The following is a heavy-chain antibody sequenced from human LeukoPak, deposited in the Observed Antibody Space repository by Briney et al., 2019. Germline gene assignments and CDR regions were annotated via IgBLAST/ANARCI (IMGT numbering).Heavy chain of an antibody. Sequence: GGSLRLSCAASEFTFISYWMTWVRQAPGKGLEWVANIKQDGSEKYYVDSVKGRSTISRDNSKNTLYLQMNSLRVEDTAIYYCTRGMLRQPPDYWGQGMLVTVSS. CDR2: IKQDGSEK. V-gene: IGHV3-7*01. CDR1: EFTFISYW. CDR3: TRGMLRQPPDY. J-gene: IGHJ4*02. D-gene: IGHD3-10*02.